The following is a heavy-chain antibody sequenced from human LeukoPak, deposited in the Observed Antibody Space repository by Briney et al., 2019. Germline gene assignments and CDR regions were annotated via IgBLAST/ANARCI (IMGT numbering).Heavy chain of an antibody. CDR3: ARENDSSGYAN. D-gene: IGHD3-22*01. CDR1: GYTFTSYG. J-gene: IGHJ4*02. CDR2: INTNTGNP. Sequence: ASVKVSCNASGYTFTSYGISWVRQAPGQGLEWMGWINTNTGNPTYAQGFTGRFVFSLDTSVSTAYLQISSLEAEDTAVYYCARENDSSGYANWGQGTLVTVSS. V-gene: IGHV7-4-1*02.